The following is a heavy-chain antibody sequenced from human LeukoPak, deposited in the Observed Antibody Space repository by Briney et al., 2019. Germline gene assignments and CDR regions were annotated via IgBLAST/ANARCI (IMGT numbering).Heavy chain of an antibody. Sequence: SETLSLTCTVSGGSISSSSYYWGWIRQPPGKGLEWIGSIYYSGSTYYNPSLKSRVTISVDTSKNQFSLKLSSVTAADTAVYYCARPQSGHYERSAFDIWGQGTMVTVSS. CDR1: GGSISSSSYY. CDR2: IYYSGST. D-gene: IGHD4-17*01. V-gene: IGHV4-39*01. CDR3: ARPQSGHYERSAFDI. J-gene: IGHJ3*02.